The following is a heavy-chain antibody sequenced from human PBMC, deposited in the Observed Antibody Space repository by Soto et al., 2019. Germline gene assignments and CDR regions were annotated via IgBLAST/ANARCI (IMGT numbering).Heavy chain of an antibody. J-gene: IGHJ3*02. D-gene: IGHD2-15*01. Sequence: PSETLSLTCNVSGRAISSSDHSWGWIRQSPGQGLQWLGTTYYSGRTDYNPSLKSRVTISVDTSKNQLSLRLASMTAADAATYECATGPGGEDIVVAVAAVGMYDYFDIWGQGTRVTVSS. CDR2: TYYSGRT. V-gene: IGHV4-39*01. CDR1: GRAISSSDHS. CDR3: ATGPGGEDIVVAVAAVGMYDYFDI.